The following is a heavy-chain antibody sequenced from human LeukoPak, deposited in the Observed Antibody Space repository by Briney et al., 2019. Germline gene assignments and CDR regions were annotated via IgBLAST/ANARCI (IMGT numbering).Heavy chain of an antibody. Sequence: PGGSLRLSCAASGFTFSSYEMNWVRQAPGKGLEWVSSISSSSSYIYYADSVKGRFTISRDNAKNSLYLQMNSLRAEDTAVYYCAREGLYGSGSSTFDPWGQGTLVTVSS. D-gene: IGHD3-10*01. CDR3: AREGLYGSGSSTFDP. J-gene: IGHJ5*02. V-gene: IGHV3-21*01. CDR1: GFTFSSYE. CDR2: ISSSSSYI.